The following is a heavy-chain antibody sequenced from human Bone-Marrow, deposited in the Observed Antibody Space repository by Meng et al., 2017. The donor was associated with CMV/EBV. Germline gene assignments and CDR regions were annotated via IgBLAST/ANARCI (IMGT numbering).Heavy chain of an antibody. CDR1: GYSFSHYG. Sequence: SCKASGYSFSHYGITWVRQAPGQGLEWMGWIGSYNGNTNYAQKFQDRVTMTTDASTSTAYMELRSLRSDDTALYYCARDAGWGSDYWGQGILVTVSS. CDR3: ARDAGWGSDY. D-gene: IGHD3-16*01. CDR2: IGSYNGNT. J-gene: IGHJ4*02. V-gene: IGHV1-18*01.